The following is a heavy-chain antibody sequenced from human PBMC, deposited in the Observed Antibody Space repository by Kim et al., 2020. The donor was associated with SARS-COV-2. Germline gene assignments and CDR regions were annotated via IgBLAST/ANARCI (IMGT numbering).Heavy chain of an antibody. J-gene: IGHJ4*02. Sequence: GGSLRLSCEGSGYIFSHYWMHWVRQAPGKGLEWVSRISSDGSLTGYAESVKGRFAISRDNAKNTLYLNMNGLRAEDTAVYYCAHFGFDWVLSLWGQGTLVTVSS. D-gene: IGHD3-9*01. CDR1: GYIFSHYW. V-gene: IGHV3-74*01. CDR3: AHFGFDWVLSL. CDR2: ISSDGSLT.